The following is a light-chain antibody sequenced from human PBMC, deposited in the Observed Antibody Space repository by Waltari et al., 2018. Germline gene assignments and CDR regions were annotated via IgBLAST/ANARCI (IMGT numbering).Light chain of an antibody. CDR3: QQRGNGLT. J-gene: IGKJ4*01. V-gene: IGKV3-11*01. Sequence: EIVLTPSPATLSSPPGERATLSCRASQSVSNYLAWYQQKPGQAPRLLIYDASTRATGTPARFSGSGSGTDFSLTISSLEPEDFAVYYCQQRGNGLTFGGGTKVEIK. CDR1: QSVSNY. CDR2: DAS.